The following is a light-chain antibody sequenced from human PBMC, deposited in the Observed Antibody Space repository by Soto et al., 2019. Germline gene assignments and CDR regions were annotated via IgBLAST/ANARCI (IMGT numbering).Light chain of an antibody. CDR3: QQLHSYPIT. J-gene: IGKJ5*01. CDR2: DAS. CDR1: QSISGW. Sequence: DIQMTQSPSTLSASVGDRVTITCRASQSISGWLAWYQQRPGKAPKLLIYDASNLESGVPSRFSGSGSGTEFTLTISSLQPEDFATYYCQQLHSYPITFGQGTRLEIK. V-gene: IGKV1-5*01.